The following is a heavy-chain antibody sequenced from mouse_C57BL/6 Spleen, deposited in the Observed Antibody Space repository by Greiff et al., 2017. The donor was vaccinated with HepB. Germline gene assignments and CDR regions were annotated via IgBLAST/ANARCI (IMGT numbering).Heavy chain of an antibody. Sequence: EVKLMESGGGLVQPGGSLKLSCAASGFTFSDYYMYWVRQTPEKRLEWVAYISNGGGSTYYPDTVKGRFTISRDNAKNTLYLQMSRLKSEDTAIYYCARCPHYYGSSYAMDYWGQGTSVTVSS. V-gene: IGHV5-12*01. CDR3: ARCPHYYGSSYAMDY. J-gene: IGHJ4*01. CDR2: ISNGGGST. CDR1: GFTFSDYY. D-gene: IGHD1-1*01.